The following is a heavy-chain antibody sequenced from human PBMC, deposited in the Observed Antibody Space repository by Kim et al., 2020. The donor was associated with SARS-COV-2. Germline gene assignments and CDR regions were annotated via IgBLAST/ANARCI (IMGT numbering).Heavy chain of an antibody. CDR3: ARARYGDYSNWFDP. V-gene: IGHV3-7*03. CDR2: IKQDGSEK. Sequence: GGSLRLSCAASGFTFSSYWMSWVRQAPGKGLEWVANIKQDGSEKYYVDSVKGRFTISRDNAKNSLYLQMNSLRAEDTAVYYCARARYGDYSNWFDPWGQGTLVTVSS. J-gene: IGHJ5*02. CDR1: GFTFSSYW. D-gene: IGHD4-17*01.